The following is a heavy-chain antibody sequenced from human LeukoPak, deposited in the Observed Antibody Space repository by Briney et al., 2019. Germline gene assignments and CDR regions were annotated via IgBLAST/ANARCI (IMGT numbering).Heavy chain of an antibody. J-gene: IGHJ6*02. D-gene: IGHD3-9*01. V-gene: IGHV4-34*01. CDR3: ARAGLRFFDWSNSYYYAMDV. CDR2: INHSGST. Sequence: SETLYLTCAVYGGSFSNYYWSWIRQPPGKGLEWIGEINHSGSTNYNPSLKSRVTISVDTSKNQFSLKLSSVTAADTAVYYCARAGLRFFDWSNSYYYAMDVWGQGTAVSVSS. CDR1: GGSFSNYY.